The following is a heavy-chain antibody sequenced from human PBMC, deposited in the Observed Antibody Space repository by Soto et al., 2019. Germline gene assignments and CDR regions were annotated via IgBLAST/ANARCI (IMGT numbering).Heavy chain of an antibody. Sequence: SETLSLTCTVSGGSISSGGYYWSWIRQHPGKGLEWIGYISYRGSAYYSPSLKSRVTISVDTSKNQFSLKVNSVTAADTAVYYCARRMQNYYTMGVWGQGTTVTV. CDR3: ARRMQNYYTMGV. D-gene: IGHD2-15*01. CDR2: ISYRGSA. J-gene: IGHJ6*02. V-gene: IGHV4-31*03. CDR1: GGSISSGGYY.